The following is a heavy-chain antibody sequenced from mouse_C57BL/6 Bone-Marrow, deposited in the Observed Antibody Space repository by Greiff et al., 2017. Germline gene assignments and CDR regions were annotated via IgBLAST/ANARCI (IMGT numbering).Heavy chain of an antibody. D-gene: IGHD4-1*01. CDR1: GFSLTSYG. CDR2: IWRGGST. V-gene: IGHV2-5*01. Sequence: VQLVESGPGLVQPSQSLSITCTVSGFSLTSYGVHWVRQSPGKGLEWLGVIWRGGSTDYNAAFMSRLSITKDNSQSQVFFKMNSLQADDTAIYFCAKDGDWDWSWFAYWGQGTLVTVSA. J-gene: IGHJ3*01. CDR3: AKDGDWDWSWFAY.